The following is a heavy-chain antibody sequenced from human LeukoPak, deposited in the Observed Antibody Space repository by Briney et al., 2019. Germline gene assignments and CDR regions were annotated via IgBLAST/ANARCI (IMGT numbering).Heavy chain of an antibody. CDR1: GYTFTGYY. Sequence: SVLVSCKASGYTFTGYYMHWVRQAPAQGLEGMGWINPNSGGTNYAQKLQGRVTITRDTSISPAYMELSRLRSDDTAVYYCARAGGSSGYYYDYWGQGTLVSVSS. D-gene: IGHD3-22*01. CDR2: INPNSGGT. V-gene: IGHV1-2*02. J-gene: IGHJ4*02. CDR3: ARAGGSSGYYYDY.